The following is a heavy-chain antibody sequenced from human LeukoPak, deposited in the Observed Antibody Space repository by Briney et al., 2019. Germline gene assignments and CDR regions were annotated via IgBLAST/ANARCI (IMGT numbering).Heavy chain of an antibody. CDR3: AKHGSGSYQGY. D-gene: IGHD3-10*01. CDR1: THSVSTDYY. V-gene: IGHV4-38-2*02. CDR2: IYHDGST. J-gene: IGHJ4*02. Sequence: TSSETLSLTCTVSTHSVSTDYYWGWIRQPPGKGLEWVGNIYHDGSTYYTLSLKSRVTISVDTSENQFFLELTSVTAADTAVYYCAKHGSGSYQGYWGQGTLVTVSS.